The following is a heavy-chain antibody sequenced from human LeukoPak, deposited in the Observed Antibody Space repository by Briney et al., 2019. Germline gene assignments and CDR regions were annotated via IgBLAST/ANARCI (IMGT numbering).Heavy chain of an antibody. CDR2: IFYSETT. V-gene: IGHV4-39*01. Sequence: PSETLSLTCTVSGGSVSSSSYYWGWIRQPPGKGLEWIGSIFYSETTYYSASLKSRITISVDTSTNQFSLKLSSVTAADTAVYFCARGQWLVPLDFWGQGILVTVSS. CDR1: GGSVSSSSYY. CDR3: ARGQWLVPLDF. J-gene: IGHJ4*02. D-gene: IGHD6-19*01.